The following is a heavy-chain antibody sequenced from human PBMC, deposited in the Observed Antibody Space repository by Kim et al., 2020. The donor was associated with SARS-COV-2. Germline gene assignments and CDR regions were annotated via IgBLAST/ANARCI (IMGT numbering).Heavy chain of an antibody. CDR1: GFTFSSYG. Sequence: GGSLRLSCAASGFTFSSYGMHWVRQAPGKGLEWVAVISYDGSNKYYADSVKGRFTISRDNSKNTLYLQMNSLRAEDTAVYYCARETPFYDILTGYTLNWFDPWGQGTLVTVSS. J-gene: IGHJ5*02. CDR3: ARETPFYDILTGYTLNWFDP. CDR2: ISYDGSNK. V-gene: IGHV3-33*05. D-gene: IGHD3-9*01.